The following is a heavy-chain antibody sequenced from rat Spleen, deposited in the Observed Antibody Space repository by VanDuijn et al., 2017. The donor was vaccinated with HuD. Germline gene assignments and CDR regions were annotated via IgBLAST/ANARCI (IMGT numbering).Heavy chain of an antibody. CDR1: GFSLNNYG. Sequence: QVQLKESGPGLVQPSQTLSLTCTVSGFSLNNYGVIWVRQPPGKSLVWMGTIWAGGGINYNSAVQSRLSISRDTSKSQVFLKMNSLQPEDTGTYYCARHDYSGDVDFEYWGQGVRVTVSS. CDR2: IWAGGGI. CDR3: ARHDYSGDVDFEY. J-gene: IGHJ2*01. V-gene: IGHV2-72*01. D-gene: IGHD1-1*01.